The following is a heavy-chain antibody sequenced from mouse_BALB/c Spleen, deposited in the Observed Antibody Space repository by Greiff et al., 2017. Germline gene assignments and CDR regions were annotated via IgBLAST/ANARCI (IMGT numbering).Heavy chain of an antibody. CDR2: IYPGSGNT. V-gene: IGHV1-77*01. J-gene: IGHJ1*01. CDR3: AMSKVYYGNYEGYFDV. D-gene: IGHD2-1*01. CDR1: GYTFTDYY. Sequence: QVQLKQSGAELARPGASVKLSCKASGYTFTDYYINWVKQRTGQGLEWIGEIYPGSGNTYYNEKFKGKATLTADKSSSTAYMQLSSLTSEDSAVYFCAMSKVYYGNYEGYFDVWGAGTTVTVSS.